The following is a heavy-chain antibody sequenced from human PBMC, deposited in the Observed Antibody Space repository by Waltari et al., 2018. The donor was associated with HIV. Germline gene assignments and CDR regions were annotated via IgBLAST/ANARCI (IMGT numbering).Heavy chain of an antibody. J-gene: IGHJ6*02. CDR2: IKSKMDGGTT. V-gene: IGHV3-15*01. Sequence: EVQLVESGGGLVKPGGSLRISCAASGFTFTNAWMRWVRQAPGKGLEWVGRIKSKMDGGTTDYAAPVKGRFTISRDDSKNTLYLQMNSLKTEDTALYFCTTDFLDGNRYGMDVWGQGTTVTVSS. CDR3: TTDFLDGNRYGMDV. CDR1: GFTFTNAW. D-gene: IGHD2-15*01.